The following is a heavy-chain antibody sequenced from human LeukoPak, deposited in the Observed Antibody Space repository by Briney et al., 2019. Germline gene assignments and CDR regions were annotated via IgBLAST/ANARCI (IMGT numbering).Heavy chain of an antibody. J-gene: IGHJ4*02. V-gene: IGHV1-18*04. Sequence: GESLNISCKRSGYSFTSYWIGWARQAPGQGLEWMGWISAYNGDTNYAQKFQGRVTMITEKSTTTAYMELRSLRSDDTAMYYCARTPVGFNTVTPSDVRYWGQGTLVTVSS. D-gene: IGHD4-17*01. CDR3: ARTPVGFNTVTPSDVRY. CDR2: ISAYNGDT. CDR1: GYSFTSYW.